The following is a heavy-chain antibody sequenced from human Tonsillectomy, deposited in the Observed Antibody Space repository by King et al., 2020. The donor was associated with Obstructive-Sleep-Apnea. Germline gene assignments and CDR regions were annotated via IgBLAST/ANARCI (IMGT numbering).Heavy chain of an antibody. J-gene: IGHJ4*02. CDR2: INWNSGSV. CDR3: AKARQQYLDPGTFCDN. D-gene: IGHD6-13*01. Sequence: VQLVESGRALVQPGRSLRLSCAASGFIFDDYAMHWVRQAPGKGLEWVSGINWNSGSVAYADSVKGRFTISRDNAKNSLYLQMNSLRAEDTALYYCAKARQQYLDPGTFCDNWGEGTLVTVSS. V-gene: IGHV3-9*01. CDR1: GFIFDDYA.